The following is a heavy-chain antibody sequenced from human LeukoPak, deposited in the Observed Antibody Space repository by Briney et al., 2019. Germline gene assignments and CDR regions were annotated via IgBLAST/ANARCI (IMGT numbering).Heavy chain of an antibody. D-gene: IGHD4-17*01. CDR3: AKDDEGELVNGVWFDP. J-gene: IGHJ5*02. CDR1: GPSVDSRGYY. V-gene: IGHV4-39*07. CDR2: ISSSGKT. Sequence: PSETLSLTCTVSGPSVDSRGYYWAWIRQTPGKGLEWIASISSSGKTYYNPSLKSRLTITLDKAKNLFSLKVTSVTAVDSAIYYCAKDDEGELVNGVWFDPWGQGTLVTVSS.